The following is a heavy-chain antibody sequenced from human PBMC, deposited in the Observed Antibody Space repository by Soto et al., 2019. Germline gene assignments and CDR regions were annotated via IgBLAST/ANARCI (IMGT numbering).Heavy chain of an antibody. CDR1: GGTFSTYA. CDR3: ARVHLTSSWAYTWFDP. CDR2: IIPLFGTA. D-gene: IGHD6-13*01. V-gene: IGHV1-69*13. J-gene: IGHJ5*02. Sequence: SVKVSCKASGGTFSTYAITWVRQAPGQGLEWMGGIIPLFGTAKYAQRFHGRVTITADESTSTAYMELSSLRFEDTAVYYCARVHLTSSWAYTWFDPWGQGTGVTVSS.